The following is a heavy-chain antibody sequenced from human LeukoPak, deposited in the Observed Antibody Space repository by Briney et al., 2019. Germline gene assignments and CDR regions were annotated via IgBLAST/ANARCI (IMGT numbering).Heavy chain of an antibody. D-gene: IGHD6-13*01. V-gene: IGHV4-34*01. CDR2: INHSGST. CDR3: ARLRGWQQLAYFDY. J-gene: IGHJ4*02. CDR1: SGSFSGYY. Sequence: SETLSLTCAVYSGSFSGYYWSWIRQPPGKGLEWIGEINHSGSTNFNPSLKSRVTISVDTSKNQFSLKLSSVIAADTAVYYCARLRGWQQLAYFDYWGQGTLVTVSS.